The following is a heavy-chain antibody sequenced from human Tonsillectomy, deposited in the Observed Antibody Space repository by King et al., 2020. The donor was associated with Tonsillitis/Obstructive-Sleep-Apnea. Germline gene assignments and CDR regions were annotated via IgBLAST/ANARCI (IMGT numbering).Heavy chain of an antibody. Sequence: LQLQESGPGLVKPSETLSLTCTVSGGSISSSSCYWGWIRQPPGKGLEWIGTIYYSGSTYYRPSLTTPFTISVDTSKNQFSLSLTSVTAADTAVYYCARTRDPLGSFDSWGQGTLVTVSS. CDR2: IYYSGST. CDR3: ARTRDPLGSFDS. V-gene: IGHV4-39*01. CDR1: GGSISSSSCY. J-gene: IGHJ4*02. D-gene: IGHD3-16*01.